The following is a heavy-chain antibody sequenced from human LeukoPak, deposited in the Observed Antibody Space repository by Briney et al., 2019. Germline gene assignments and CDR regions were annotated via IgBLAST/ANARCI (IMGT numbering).Heavy chain of an antibody. D-gene: IGHD3-22*01. J-gene: IGHJ4*02. CDR2: IYYSGST. CDR3: ARDSSGYYYSDY. Sequence: SETLSLTCTVSGGSISSGGYYWSWIRQHPGKGLEWIGYIYYSGSTNYNPSLKSRVTMSVDTSKNQFSLKLSSVTAADTAVYYCARDSSGYYYSDYWGQGTLVTVSS. CDR1: GGSISSGGYY. V-gene: IGHV4-61*08.